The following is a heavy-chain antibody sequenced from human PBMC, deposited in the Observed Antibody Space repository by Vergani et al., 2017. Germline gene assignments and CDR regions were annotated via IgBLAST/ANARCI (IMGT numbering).Heavy chain of an antibody. Sequence: ELQLVESGGGLVQPGGSLRLSCAASGSTVSGNYMTWVREAPWKGLECVSHISSGDETYYADSVKGRLTISRSTSKNTLHLQRNNLRVEDTAVYYCARGNYYGSVTYVDPWVQGTLVTVSA. CDR2: ISSGDET. CDR1: GSTVSGNY. D-gene: IGHD3-10*01. J-gene: IGHJ5*02. V-gene: IGHV3-66*02. CDR3: ARGNYYGSVTYVDP.